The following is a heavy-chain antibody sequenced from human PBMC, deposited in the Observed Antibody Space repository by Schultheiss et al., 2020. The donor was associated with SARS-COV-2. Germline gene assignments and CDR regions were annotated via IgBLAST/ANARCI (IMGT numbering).Heavy chain of an antibody. Sequence: SETLSLTCTVSGGSISSGGYYWSWIRQHPGKGLEWIGYIYYSGSTYYNPSLKSRVTISVDTSKNQFSLKLSSVTAADTAVYYCARVAEYYDPPSPNFDYWGQGTLVTVSS. CDR2: IYYSGST. CDR1: GGSISSGGYY. CDR3: ARVAEYYDPPSPNFDY. V-gene: IGHV4-31*03. D-gene: IGHD3-3*01. J-gene: IGHJ4*02.